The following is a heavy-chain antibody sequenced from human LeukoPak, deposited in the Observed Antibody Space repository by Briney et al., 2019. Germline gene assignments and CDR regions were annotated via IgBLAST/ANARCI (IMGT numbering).Heavy chain of an antibody. CDR3: ARVIVEANLEDY. CDR2: INHSGST. CDR1: GGSFSGYY. D-gene: IGHD1-26*01. V-gene: IGHV4-34*01. Sequence: PSETLSLTCAVYGGSFSGYYWSWIRQPPGKGLEWIGEINHSGSTNYNPSLKSRVTISVDTSKNQFSLKLSSVTAADTAVYYCARVIVEANLEDYWGQGTLVTVSS. J-gene: IGHJ4*02.